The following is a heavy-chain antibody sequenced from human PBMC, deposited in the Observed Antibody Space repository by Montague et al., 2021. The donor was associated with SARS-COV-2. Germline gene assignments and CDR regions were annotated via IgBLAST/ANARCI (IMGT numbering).Heavy chain of an antibody. D-gene: IGHD3-10*01. J-gene: IGHJ3*02. CDR2: LSWNSGSI. V-gene: IGHV3-9*01. CDR3: AKARVLLLWFGTEGPFDI. Sequence: SPRLSCSASGFTFYDYAMHWVRQAPGKGLEWVSGLSWNSGSIGYAYSXXVRFTISRDNAKNSLYLQLNSLRAEDTALYYCAKARVLLLWFGTEGPFDIWGQGTMVTVSS. CDR1: GFTFYDYA.